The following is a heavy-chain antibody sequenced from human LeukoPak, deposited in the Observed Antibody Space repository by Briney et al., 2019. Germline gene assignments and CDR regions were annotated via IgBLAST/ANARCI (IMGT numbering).Heavy chain of an antibody. V-gene: IGHV4-39*07. D-gene: IGHD3-3*01. CDR3: ARNSHYDFWSGYSLEYFDY. J-gene: IGHJ4*02. CDR2: IYYSGST. CDR1: GGSISSSSYY. Sequence: SETLSLTCTVSGGSISSSSYYWGWIRQPPGKGLEWIGSIYYSGSTYNNPSLKSRVTVSVDTSKNHFSLKLSSVTAADTAVYYCARNSHYDFWSGYSLEYFDYWSQGTLVTVSS.